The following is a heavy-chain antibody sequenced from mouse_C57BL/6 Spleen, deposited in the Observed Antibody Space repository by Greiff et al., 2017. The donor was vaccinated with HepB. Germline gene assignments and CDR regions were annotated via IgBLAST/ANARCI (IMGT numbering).Heavy chain of an antibody. V-gene: IGHV2-2*01. Sequence: VKVEESGPGLVQPSQSLSITCTVSGFSLTSYGVHWVRQSPGKGLEWLGVIWSGGSTDYNAAFISRLSISKDNSKSQVFFKMNSLQADDTAIYYCARVVTTSYYYAMDYWGQGTSVTVSS. D-gene: IGHD2-5*01. CDR2: IWSGGST. CDR3: ARVVTTSYYYAMDY. J-gene: IGHJ4*01. CDR1: GFSLTSYG.